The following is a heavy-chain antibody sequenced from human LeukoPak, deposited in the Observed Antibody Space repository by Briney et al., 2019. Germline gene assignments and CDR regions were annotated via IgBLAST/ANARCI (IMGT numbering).Heavy chain of an antibody. CDR3: ARGPENNRAVAGYYFDY. V-gene: IGHV1-8*01. D-gene: IGHD6-19*01. Sequence: ASVKVSCKASGYTFTSYDINWVRQATGQGLEWMGWMNPNSGNTGYAQKFQGRVTMTRNTSISTAYMELSSLRSENTAVYYCARGPENNRAVAGYYFDYWGQGTLVTVSS. CDR1: GYTFTSYD. CDR2: MNPNSGNT. J-gene: IGHJ4*02.